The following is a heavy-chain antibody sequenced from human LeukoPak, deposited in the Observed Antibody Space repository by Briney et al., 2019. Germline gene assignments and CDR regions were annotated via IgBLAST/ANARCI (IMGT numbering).Heavy chain of an antibody. V-gene: IGHV4-34*01. CDR1: GGSISGYY. CDR2: INHSGST. CDR3: ARGVWGASGWFDN. Sequence: SETLSLTCTVSGGSISGYYWSWIRQPPGKGLEWIGEINHSGSTNYNPSPKSRVTISVDTSKNQFSLKLSSVTAADTAVYYCARGVWGASGWFDNWGQGTLVTISS. J-gene: IGHJ4*02. D-gene: IGHD6-19*01.